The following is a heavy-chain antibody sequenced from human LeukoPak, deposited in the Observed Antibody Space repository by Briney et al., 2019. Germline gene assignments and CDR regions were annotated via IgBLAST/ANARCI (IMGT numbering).Heavy chain of an antibody. CDR2: IGTAGDT. D-gene: IGHD1-26*01. J-gene: IGHJ4*02. Sequence: RGSLRLSCAASGFTLSNFAMHWVRQATGKGLEWVSAIGTAGDTFYPGSVKGRFTISRENAKNSLYLQMNNLRAEDTAVYYCARQMTPHGNFDYWGQGTLVTVSS. CDR3: ARQMTPHGNFDY. CDR1: GFTLSNFA. V-gene: IGHV3-13*01.